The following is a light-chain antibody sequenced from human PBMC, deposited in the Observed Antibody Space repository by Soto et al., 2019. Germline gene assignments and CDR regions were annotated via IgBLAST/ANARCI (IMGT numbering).Light chain of an antibody. Sequence: EIVMTQSPATLSVSPGERATLSCRASQSVSGNLAWFQQKPGQAPRLLIYGASTRATGIPARFSGSGSGTEFTLTISSLQSEDFAVYCCQQCNLWPWTFGQGTKVEI. J-gene: IGKJ1*01. V-gene: IGKV3-15*01. CDR2: GAS. CDR1: QSVSGN. CDR3: QQCNLWPWT.